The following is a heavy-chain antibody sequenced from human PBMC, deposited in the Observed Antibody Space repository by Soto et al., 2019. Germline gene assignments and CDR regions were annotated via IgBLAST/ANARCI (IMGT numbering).Heavy chain of an antibody. V-gene: IGHV5-10-1*01. J-gene: IGHJ3*02. CDR1: RYSFTSYW. CDR2: IDPSDSYT. D-gene: IGHD2-2*01. Sequence: GESLKISCKGSRYSFTSYWISWVRQMPGKGLEWMGRIDPSDSYTNYSPSFQGHVTISADKSISTAYLQWSSLKASDTAMYYCARHIVVVVPAAPDAFDIWGQGTMVTVSS. CDR3: ARHIVVVVPAAPDAFDI.